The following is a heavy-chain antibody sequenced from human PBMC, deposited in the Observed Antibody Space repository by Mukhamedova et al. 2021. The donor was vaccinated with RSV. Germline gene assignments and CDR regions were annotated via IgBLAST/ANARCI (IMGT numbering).Heavy chain of an antibody. CDR2: ISYDGSNK. V-gene: IGHV3-30*04. Sequence: GFTFSSYAMHWVRQAPGKGMEWVAVISYDGSNKYYADSVKGRFTISRDNSKNTLYLQMNSLRAEDTAVYYCARGDYFDYWGQGTL. CDR1: GFTFSSYA. CDR3: ARGDYFDY. J-gene: IGHJ4*02.